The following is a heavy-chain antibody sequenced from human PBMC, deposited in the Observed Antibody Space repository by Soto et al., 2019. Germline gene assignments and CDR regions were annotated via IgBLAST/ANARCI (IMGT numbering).Heavy chain of an antibody. J-gene: IGHJ5*02. V-gene: IGHV3-23*01. D-gene: IGHD2-2*01. CDR3: AKSFCSSSSCFFLWVDP. Sequence: ETLSLTCAVYGGSFSGYYWSWIRQPPGKGLECLSLISGTGVPTLYAGSVKGRFSVSRDNSKNTLFLEMNDLRVDDTAIYYCAKSFCSSSSCFFLWVDPWGPGTLVTVSS. CDR2: ISGTGVPT. CDR1: GGSFSGYY.